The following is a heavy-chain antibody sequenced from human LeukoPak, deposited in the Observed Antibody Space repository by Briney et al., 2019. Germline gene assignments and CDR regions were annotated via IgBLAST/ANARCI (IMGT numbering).Heavy chain of an antibody. CDR1: GFTFSSYG. V-gene: IGHV3-30*18. J-gene: IGHJ6*02. Sequence: GGSLRLSCAASGFTFSSYGMHWVRQAPGKGLEWVTVISYDGSNSYYADSVKGRFTISRDNSKNTLYLQMNSLRADDTALYYCAKDRGDHAPFYGMDVWGQGTTVIVSS. CDR3: AKDRGDHAPFYGMDV. D-gene: IGHD2-21*02. CDR2: ISYDGSNS.